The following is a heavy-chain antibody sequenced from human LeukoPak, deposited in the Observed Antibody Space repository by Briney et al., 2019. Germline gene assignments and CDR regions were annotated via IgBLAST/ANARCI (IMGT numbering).Heavy chain of an antibody. D-gene: IGHD2-15*01. Sequence: RGSLRLSCAASGFTFSSYAMSWVRQAPGKGLEWVSAISGSGGSTYYADSVKGRFTISRDDSKNTLYLQMNSLRAEDTAVYYCAKAGRIVVDMGFDIWGQGTMVTVSS. CDR1: GFTFSSYA. V-gene: IGHV3-23*01. CDR2: ISGSGGST. CDR3: AKAGRIVVDMGFDI. J-gene: IGHJ3*02.